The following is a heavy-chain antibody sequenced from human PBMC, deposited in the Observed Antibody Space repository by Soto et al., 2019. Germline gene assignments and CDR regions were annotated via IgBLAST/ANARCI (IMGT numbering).Heavy chain of an antibody. J-gene: IGHJ4*02. V-gene: IGHV3-23*01. CDR3: ARDNDWAFDY. Sequence: PGGSLRLSCAASGFTFSSYAMSWVRQAPGKGLEWVSAISGSGGSIYYADSVKGRFTISRDNAKNTLYLQMNSLRAEDTAVYYCARDNDWAFDYWGQGTLVTVSS. CDR2: ISGSGGSI. CDR1: GFTFSSYA. D-gene: IGHD3-9*01.